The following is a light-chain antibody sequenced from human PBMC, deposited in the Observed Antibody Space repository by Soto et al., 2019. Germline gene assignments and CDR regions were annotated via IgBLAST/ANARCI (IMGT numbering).Light chain of an antibody. CDR2: GAS. CDR3: QQYNNWYT. J-gene: IGKJ2*01. V-gene: IGKV3-15*01. CDR1: QSVSSN. Sequence: EVVMTQSPATLSVSPGERAILSCRASQSVSSNLAWYQQKPGQAPRLLLYGASTRATGIPARFSGSGSGTEFPLTNSGLQAGDFAVYYCQQYNNWYTFGQGTKLESK.